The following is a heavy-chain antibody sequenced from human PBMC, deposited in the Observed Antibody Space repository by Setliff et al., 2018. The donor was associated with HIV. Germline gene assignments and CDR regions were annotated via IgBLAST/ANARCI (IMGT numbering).Heavy chain of an antibody. Sequence: SETLSLTCTVSGDSINSGNYYWSWIRQHPGKGLEWIGYIYYSGSTYYSPSLKSRVTISEDTSKNQFSLKMRSVTAADTAVYYCATSPAGEILGSRPFYFDYWGQGTLVTSPQ. V-gene: IGHV4-31*03. CDR2: IYYSGST. J-gene: IGHJ4*02. D-gene: IGHD3-10*01. CDR3: ATSPAGEILGSRPFYFDY. CDR1: GDSINSGNYY.